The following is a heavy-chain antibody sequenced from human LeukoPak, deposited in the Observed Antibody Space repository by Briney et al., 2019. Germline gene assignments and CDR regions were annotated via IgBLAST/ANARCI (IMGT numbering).Heavy chain of an antibody. J-gene: IGHJ4*02. Sequence: PGGSLRLSCAASEFTVNSNYMIWVRQAPGKGLEWVSLIYSGGSTYNADSVKDRFTISRDNSKNTVYLQMNSLRAEDTAVYYCARDTVAGPYYFDYWGQGTLVTVSS. CDR1: EFTVNSNY. CDR2: IYSGGST. D-gene: IGHD6-19*01. V-gene: IGHV3-66*01. CDR3: ARDTVAGPYYFDY.